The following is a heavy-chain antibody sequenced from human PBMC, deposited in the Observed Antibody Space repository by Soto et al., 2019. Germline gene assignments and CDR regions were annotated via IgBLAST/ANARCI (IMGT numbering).Heavy chain of an antibody. CDR1: GYTFTSYG. D-gene: IGHD3-16*02. Sequence: QVQLVQSGAEVKKPGASVKVSCKASGYTFTSYGISWVRQAPGQGLEWMGWISAYNGNTNYAQKLQGRVTMTTDTSTSTAYMELRSLRSDDTAVYYCVRDSRGYDYVWGSYRLFDYWGQGTLVTVSS. J-gene: IGHJ4*02. V-gene: IGHV1-18*01. CDR3: VRDSRGYDYVWGSYRLFDY. CDR2: ISAYNGNT.